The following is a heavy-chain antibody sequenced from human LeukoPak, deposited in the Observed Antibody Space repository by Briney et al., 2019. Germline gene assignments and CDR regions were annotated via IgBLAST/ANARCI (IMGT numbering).Heavy chain of an antibody. Sequence: GESLKISCKGSGYSFTSYRIGWVRQMPGKGLEWMGIIYPDDSDTRYSPSFQGQVTISADKSISTAYLQWSSLKASDTAMYYCARRGGYGSGSYSFDYWGQGTLVTVSS. CDR3: ARRGGYGSGSYSFDY. CDR2: IYPDDSDT. D-gene: IGHD3-10*01. J-gene: IGHJ4*02. V-gene: IGHV5-51*01. CDR1: GYSFTSYR.